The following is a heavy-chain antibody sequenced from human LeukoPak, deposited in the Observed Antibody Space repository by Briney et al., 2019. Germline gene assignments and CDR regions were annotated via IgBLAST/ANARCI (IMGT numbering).Heavy chain of an antibody. V-gene: IGHV3-66*01. Sequence: GGSLRLSCEVSGFSVSDNYMTWVRQAPGKGLEWVSVIYSGGSTYYADSVKGRFTISRDNSKNTVYLQMNSLRAEDTAVYYCARTAPIDYWGQGTLVTVSS. CDR2: IYSGGST. CDR1: GFSVSDNY. CDR3: ARTAPIDY. J-gene: IGHJ4*02. D-gene: IGHD2-21*02.